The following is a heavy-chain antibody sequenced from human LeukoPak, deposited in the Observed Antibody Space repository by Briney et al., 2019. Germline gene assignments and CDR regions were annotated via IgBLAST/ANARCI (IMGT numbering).Heavy chain of an antibody. J-gene: IGHJ4*02. CDR1: GFTFSSYE. Sequence: GGSLRLSCAASGFTFSSYEMNWVRQAPGKGLEWVSYISSSGSTIYYADSVKGRFTISRDNAKNSLYLQMNSLRAEDTAVYYCARSQGFYDSSGYYIRWGLGTLVTVSS. CDR2: ISSSGSTI. CDR3: ARSQGFYDSSGYYIR. V-gene: IGHV3-48*03. D-gene: IGHD3-22*01.